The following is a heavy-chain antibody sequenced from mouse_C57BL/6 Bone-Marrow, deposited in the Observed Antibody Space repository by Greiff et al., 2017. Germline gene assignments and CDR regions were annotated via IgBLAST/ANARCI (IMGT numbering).Heavy chain of an antibody. Sequence: DVKLQESGPELVKPGDSVKISCKASGYSFTGYFMNWVMQSHGKSLEWIGRINPYNGDTFYNQKFKGKATLTVDKSSSTAHMELRSLTSEDSAVYYCATPSNYGNAMDYWGQGTSVTVSS. CDR1: GYSFTGYF. CDR2: INPYNGDT. V-gene: IGHV1-20*01. J-gene: IGHJ4*01. CDR3: ATPSNYGNAMDY. D-gene: IGHD1-1*01.